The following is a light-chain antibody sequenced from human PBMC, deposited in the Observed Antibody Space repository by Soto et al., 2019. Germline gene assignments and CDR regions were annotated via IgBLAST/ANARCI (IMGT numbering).Light chain of an antibody. V-gene: IGKV1-12*01. Sequence: DIHMTQSPSSVSASVGDRVTINCRASQGISNRLAWDQQKPGKAPKLLIFAASSLQSGVPSRLSSSESGTDFTLTISSLQPEDFATYYCLQSNSFPYTFGHGTKVDVK. J-gene: IGKJ2*01. CDR3: LQSNSFPYT. CDR2: AAS. CDR1: QGISNR.